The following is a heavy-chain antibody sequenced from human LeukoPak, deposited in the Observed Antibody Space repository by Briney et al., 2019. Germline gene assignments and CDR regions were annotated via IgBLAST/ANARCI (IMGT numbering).Heavy chain of an antibody. J-gene: IGHJ5*02. CDR1: GGSISSYY. CDR2: IYYSGST. Sequence: PSETLSLTCTVSGGSISSYYWSWIRQPPGKGLEWIGYIYYSGSTNYNPSLKSRVTISVDTSKNQFSLKLSSVTAADTAVYYCARLRYIAAAGTSPWGQGTLVTVSS. V-gene: IGHV4-59*08. D-gene: IGHD6-13*01. CDR3: ARLRYIAAAGTSP.